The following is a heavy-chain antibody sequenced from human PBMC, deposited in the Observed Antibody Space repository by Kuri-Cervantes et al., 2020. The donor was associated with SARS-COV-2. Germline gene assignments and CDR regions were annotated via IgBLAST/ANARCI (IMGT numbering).Heavy chain of an antibody. CDR1: GFTFSSYG. Sequence: GGSLRLSCAASGFTFSSYGMHWVRQAPGKGLEWVAFIRYDGSNKYYADSVKGRFTISRDNPKNTLYLQMNSLRAEDTAVYYCGNDRAAVAVELAPFDYWGQGTLVTVSS. V-gene: IGHV3-30*02. CDR3: GNDRAAVAVELAPFDY. D-gene: IGHD6-19*01. CDR2: IRYDGSNK. J-gene: IGHJ4*02.